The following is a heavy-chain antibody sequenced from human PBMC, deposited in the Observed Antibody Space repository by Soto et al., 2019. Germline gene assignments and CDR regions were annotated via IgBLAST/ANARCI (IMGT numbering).Heavy chain of an antibody. V-gene: IGHV1-18*01. J-gene: IGHJ1*01. Sequence: QVQLVQSGAEVKKPGASVKVSCKASGYIFTTYGISWVRQAPGQGLEWLGWISAYDGDTNYAQKFRGSVTVTTDTSTRTAYMELRSLRSDDTAVYYCARDRSGWVFEDWGQGTLVIVSS. CDR1: GYIFTTYG. CDR2: ISAYDGDT. D-gene: IGHD6-19*01. CDR3: ARDRSGWVFED.